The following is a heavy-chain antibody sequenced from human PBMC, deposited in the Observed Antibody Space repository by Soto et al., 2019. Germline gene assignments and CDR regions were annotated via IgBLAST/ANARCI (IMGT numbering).Heavy chain of an antibody. J-gene: IGHJ6*02. V-gene: IGHV3-64D*08. CDR1: GFTFSSYA. CDR2: ISSNGGST. D-gene: IGHD3-22*01. CDR3: VKAQRITMIVVVNWPTYYGMDV. Sequence: PGGSLRLSCSASGFTFSSYAMHWVRQAPGKGLEYVSAISSNGGSTYYADSVKGRFTISRDNSKNTLYLQMSSLRAEDTAVYYCVKAQRITMIVVVNWPTYYGMDVWGQGTTVTVSS.